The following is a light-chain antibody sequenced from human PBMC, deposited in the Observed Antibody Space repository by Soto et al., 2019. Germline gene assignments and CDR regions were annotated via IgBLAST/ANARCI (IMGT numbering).Light chain of an antibody. CDR3: QTWSTDIRV. CDR1: SGHNSYA. Sequence: QLVLTHSPSASASLGASVKLTCTLSSGHNSYAIAWHQQQPEKGPRYLMKVNSDGSHSKGDGIPDRFSGSSSGAERYLTISSLQSEDEADYYCQTWSTDIRVFGGGTKLTVL. J-gene: IGLJ3*02. CDR2: VNSDGSH. V-gene: IGLV4-69*01.